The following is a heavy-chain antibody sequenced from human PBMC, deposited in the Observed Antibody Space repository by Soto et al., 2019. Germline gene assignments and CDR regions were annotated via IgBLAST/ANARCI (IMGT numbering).Heavy chain of an antibody. Sequence: GGSLRLSCAASGFTFSSYGMHWVRQAPGKGLEWVAVIWYDGSNKYYADSVKGRFTISRDNSKNTLYLQMNSLRAEDTAVYYCARDSRRYSSGPLDYWGQGTLVTVSS. CDR1: GFTFSSYG. V-gene: IGHV3-33*01. CDR2: IWYDGSNK. CDR3: ARDSRRYSSGPLDY. J-gene: IGHJ4*02. D-gene: IGHD6-19*01.